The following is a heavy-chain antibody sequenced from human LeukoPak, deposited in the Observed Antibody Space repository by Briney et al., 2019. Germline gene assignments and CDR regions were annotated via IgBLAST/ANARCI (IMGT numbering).Heavy chain of an antibody. CDR1: GGSISSYY. CDR2: IYYSGST. V-gene: IGHV4-39*07. D-gene: IGHD3-10*01. J-gene: IGHJ4*02. CDR3: ARDGVRGVAS. Sequence: SETLSLTCTVSGGSISSYYWGWIRQPPGKGLEWIGSIYYSGSTYYNPSLKSRVTISVDTSKNQFSLKLSSVTAADTAVYYCARDGVRGVASWGQGTLVTVSS.